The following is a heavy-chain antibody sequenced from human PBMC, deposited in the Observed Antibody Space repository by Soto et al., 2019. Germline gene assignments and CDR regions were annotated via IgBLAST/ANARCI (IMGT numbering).Heavy chain of an antibody. D-gene: IGHD2-21*01. V-gene: IGHV4-39*01. Sequence: SETLSLTCNVSGGSIFRSYYFWGCVRQATGKGLEWIGGMSYSGSTLHNPSLRSRVTISVDTPKSQLSLKHSSVAATHTAVYYCTTVVVVPTSVYDRFDHCGQGIRVTVSS. CDR2: MSYSGST. CDR3: TTVVVVPTSVYDRFDH. CDR1: GGSIFRSYYF. J-gene: IGHJ4*02.